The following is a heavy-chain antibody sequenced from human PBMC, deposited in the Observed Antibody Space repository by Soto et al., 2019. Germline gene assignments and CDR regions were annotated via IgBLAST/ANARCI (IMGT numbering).Heavy chain of an antibody. J-gene: IGHJ6*02. V-gene: IGHV3-21*01. CDR3: AGVVDYSNPYYYYGMDV. D-gene: IGHD2-15*01. Sequence: EVQLVESGGGLVKPGGSLRLSCAASGFTFSSYSMNWVRQAPGKGLEWVSSISSSSTSIYYADSVKGRFTISRDNAKNSLYLKMNSLRAEDTAVYYCAGVVDYSNPYYYYGMDVWGQGTTVTVSS. CDR1: GFTFSSYS. CDR2: ISSSSTSI.